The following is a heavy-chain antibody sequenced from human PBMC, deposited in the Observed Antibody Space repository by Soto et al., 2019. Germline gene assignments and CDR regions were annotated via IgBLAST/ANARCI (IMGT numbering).Heavy chain of an antibody. CDR1: GYTFTSYG. D-gene: IGHD3-10*01. Sequence: ASVKVSCKASGYTFTSYGISWVRQAPGQGLEWMGWISAYNGNTNYAQKLQGRVTMTTDTSTSTAYMELRSLRSDDTAVYYCARDPITYGSGRYGDAFDIWGQGTMVTVSS. CDR2: ISAYNGNT. V-gene: IGHV1-18*01. CDR3: ARDPITYGSGRYGDAFDI. J-gene: IGHJ3*02.